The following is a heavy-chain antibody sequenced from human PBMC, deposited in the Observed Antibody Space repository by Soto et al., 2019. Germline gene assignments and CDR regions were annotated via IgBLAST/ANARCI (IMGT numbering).Heavy chain of an antibody. CDR1: GFTFSSYW. J-gene: IGHJ6*02. V-gene: IGHV3-7*01. CDR2: IKQDGSEK. Sequence: GGSLRLSCAASGFTFSSYWMSWVRQAPGKGLEWVANIKQDGSEKYYVDSVKGRFTISRDNAKNSLYLQMNSLRAEDTAVYYCARDSPFYYYGMDVWGQGTTVTVPS. CDR3: ARDSPFYYYGMDV.